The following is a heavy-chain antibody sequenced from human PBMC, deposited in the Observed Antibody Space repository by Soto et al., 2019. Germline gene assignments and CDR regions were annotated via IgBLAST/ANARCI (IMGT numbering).Heavy chain of an antibody. D-gene: IGHD3-10*01. Sequence: QVQLQQWGAGLLKPSETLSLTCAVYGGSFSGYYWSWIRQRPGKGLEWIGEINHSGSTNYNPSLKSRVTISVDTSKNQFSLKLSSVTAADTAVYYCARAKLLWFGGGVDYWGQGTLVTVSS. CDR3: ARAKLLWFGGGVDY. J-gene: IGHJ4*02. V-gene: IGHV4-34*01. CDR2: INHSGST. CDR1: GGSFSGYY.